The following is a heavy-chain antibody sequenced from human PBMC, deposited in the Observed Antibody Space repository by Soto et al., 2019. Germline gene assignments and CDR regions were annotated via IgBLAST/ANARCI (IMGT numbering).Heavy chain of an antibody. Sequence: ASVQVSCKASGYTFTGYYMHWVRQAPGQGLEWMGWINPNSGGTNYAQKFQGWVTMTRDTSISTAYMELSRLRSDDTAVYYCARDTTPSIAARPSLNFDYWGQGTLVTVSS. D-gene: IGHD6-6*01. CDR2: INPNSGGT. V-gene: IGHV1-2*04. CDR3: ARDTTPSIAARPSLNFDY. CDR1: GYTFTGYY. J-gene: IGHJ4*02.